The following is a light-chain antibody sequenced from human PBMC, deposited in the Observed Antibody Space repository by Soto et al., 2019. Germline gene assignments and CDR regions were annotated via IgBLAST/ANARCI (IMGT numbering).Light chain of an antibody. CDR2: GAS. CDR3: QQSNKWART. CDR1: QSISNNF. Sequence: EILLTQSPGTLSLSPGESAALSCRASQSISNNFLAWYQRKPGQAPRLLIYGASYRATDIPSRFSGSGSVINITLTITSLEPDDFAVSYCQQSNKWARTFGQGTKVEIK. J-gene: IGKJ1*01. V-gene: IGKV3-20*01.